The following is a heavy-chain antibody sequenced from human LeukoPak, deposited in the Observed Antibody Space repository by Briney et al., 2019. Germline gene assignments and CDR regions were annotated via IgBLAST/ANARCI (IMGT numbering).Heavy chain of an antibody. CDR2: IYYSGST. Sequence: PSETLSLTCAVYGGSFSGYYWSWIRQPPGKGLEWIGYIYYSGSTNYNPSLKSRVTISVDTSKNQFSLKLSSVTAADTAVYYCARFRAVAGWFDPWGQGTLVTVSS. D-gene: IGHD6-19*01. V-gene: IGHV4-59*01. CDR3: ARFRAVAGWFDP. CDR1: GGSFSGYY. J-gene: IGHJ5*02.